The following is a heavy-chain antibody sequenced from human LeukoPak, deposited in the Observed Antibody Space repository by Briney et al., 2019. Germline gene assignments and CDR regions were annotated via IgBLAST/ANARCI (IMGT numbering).Heavy chain of an antibody. J-gene: IGHJ4*02. D-gene: IGHD6-19*01. CDR3: ARDLLAGPPFDY. CDR2: ISSSSSYI. V-gene: IGHV3-21*01. CDR1: GFTFSSYS. Sequence: PGGSLRLSCAASGFTFSSYSMNWVRQAPGKGLEWVSSISSSSSYIYYADSVKGRFTISRDNAKNSLYLQMNRLRAEDTAVYYCARDLLAGPPFDYWGQGALVTVSS.